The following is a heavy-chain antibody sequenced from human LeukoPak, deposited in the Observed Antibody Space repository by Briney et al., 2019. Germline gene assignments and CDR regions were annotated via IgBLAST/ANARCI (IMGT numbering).Heavy chain of an antibody. CDR3: ARAPGYSYGPFDY. V-gene: IGHV1-69*02. CDR1: GGTFSSYT. J-gene: IGHJ4*02. D-gene: IGHD5-18*01. CDR2: IIPILGIA. Sequence: SVKVSCKASGGTFSSYTISRVRQAPGQGLEWMGRIIPILGIANYAQKFQGRVTITADRSTSTAYMELSSLRSEDTAVYYCARAPGYSYGPFDYWGQGTLVTVSP.